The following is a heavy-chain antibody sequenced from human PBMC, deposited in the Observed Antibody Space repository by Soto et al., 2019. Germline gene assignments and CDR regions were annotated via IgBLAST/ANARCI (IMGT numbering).Heavy chain of an antibody. J-gene: IGHJ4*02. D-gene: IGHD4-17*01. CDR1: GFTSSGSA. Sequence: EVQLVESGGGLVQPGGSLKLSCAASGFTSSGSAMHWVRQASGKGLEWVGRIRSKANSYATAYAASVKGRFTISRDDSKNTAYLQMNSLKTEDTAVYYCTMTTVTTWGYWGQGTLVTVSS. V-gene: IGHV3-73*01. CDR2: IRSKANSYAT. CDR3: TMTTVTTWGY.